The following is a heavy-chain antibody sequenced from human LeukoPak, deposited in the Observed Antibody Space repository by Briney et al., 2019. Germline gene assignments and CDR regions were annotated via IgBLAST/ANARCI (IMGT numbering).Heavy chain of an antibody. CDR3: ARASAVATSPFDY. Sequence: GGSLRLSCAASGFTFSSYEMNWVRQAPGKGLEWVSYISSSGSTIYYADSVKGRFTISRDNAKNSLYLQMNSLRAEDTAVYHCARASAVATSPFDYWGQGTLVTVSS. CDR2: ISSSGSTI. CDR1: GFTFSSYE. V-gene: IGHV3-48*03. D-gene: IGHD5-12*01. J-gene: IGHJ4*02.